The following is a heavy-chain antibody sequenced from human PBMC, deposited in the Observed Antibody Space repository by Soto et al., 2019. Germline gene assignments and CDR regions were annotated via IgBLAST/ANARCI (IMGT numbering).Heavy chain of an antibody. CDR3: AKSPVDYGDSTRGYFDY. V-gene: IGHV3-30*18. J-gene: IGHJ4*02. D-gene: IGHD4-17*01. Sequence: GGSLRLSCAASGFTFSSYGMHWVRQAPGKGLEWVAVISYDGSNKYYADSVKGRFTISRDNSKNTLYLQMNSLRAEDTAVYYCAKSPVDYGDSTRGYFDYWGQGTLVTVSS. CDR1: GFTFSSYG. CDR2: ISYDGSNK.